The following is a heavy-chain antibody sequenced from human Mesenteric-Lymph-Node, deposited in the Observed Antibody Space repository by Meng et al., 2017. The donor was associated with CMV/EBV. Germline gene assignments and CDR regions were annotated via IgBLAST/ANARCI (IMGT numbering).Heavy chain of an antibody. CDR3: ARGGQVVPTLMYGMDV. CDR2: MNPNSGNT. CDR1: GYTFTSYD. V-gene: IGHV1-8*03. Sequence: ASVKVSCKASGYTFTSYDINWVRQATGQGLEWMGWMNPNSGNTGYAQKFQGRVTITRNTSISTAYMELSSLRSEDTAVYYCARGGQVVPTLMYGMDVWGQGTTVTVSS. D-gene: IGHD2-2*01. J-gene: IGHJ6*02.